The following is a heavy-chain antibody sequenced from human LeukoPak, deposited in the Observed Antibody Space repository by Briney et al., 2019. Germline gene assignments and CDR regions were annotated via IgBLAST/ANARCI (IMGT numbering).Heavy chain of an antibody. V-gene: IGHV1-18*01. J-gene: IGHJ4*02. CDR3: ARDPPGLTLGSPGDY. D-gene: IGHD3-10*01. Sequence: ASVKVSCKASGYTLTSYGINWMRQAPGQGLEWMGWISAYNGDTNYAQALQGRVTMTTDTSTSTAYMELRSLRSDDTAVYYCARDPPGLTLGSPGDYWGQGTLVTVSS. CDR2: ISAYNGDT. CDR1: GYTLTSYG.